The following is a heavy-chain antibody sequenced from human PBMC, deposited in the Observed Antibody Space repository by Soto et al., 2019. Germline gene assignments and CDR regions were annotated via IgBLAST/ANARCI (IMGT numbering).Heavy chain of an antibody. V-gene: IGHV3-23*01. Sequence: GGSRRRSWAASGFMFSNYGMSWGGQVPGKGLQWVSGISANGRKTYYADSVKGRFTISRDNSRNTLSLQMNSLRAEDTALYYCAKDPNGDYVGGFEFGGQGTMVTVSS. CDR3: AKDPNGDYVGGFEF. CDR2: ISANGRKT. CDR1: GFMFSNYG. D-gene: IGHD4-17*01. J-gene: IGHJ3*01.